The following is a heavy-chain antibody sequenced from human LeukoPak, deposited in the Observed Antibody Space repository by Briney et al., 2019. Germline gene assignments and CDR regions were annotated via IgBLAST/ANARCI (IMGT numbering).Heavy chain of an antibody. V-gene: IGHV4-38-2*01. J-gene: IGHJ4*02. CDR3: ARSLSTAGIDY. CDR1: GYSISSGRY. Sequence: PSETLSLTCAVSGYSISSGRYWGWIRQPPGKGLEWIGSIYHSGSTYCNPSLKSRVTISVDTSKNQFSLNLRSVTAADTAVYYCARSLSTAGIDYWGQGALVTVPS. CDR2: IYHSGST. D-gene: IGHD2-2*01.